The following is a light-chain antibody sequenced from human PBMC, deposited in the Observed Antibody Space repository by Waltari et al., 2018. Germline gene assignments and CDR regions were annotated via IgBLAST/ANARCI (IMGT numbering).Light chain of an antibody. V-gene: IGKV4-1*01. CDR3: QQCYSTPYT. CDR1: QSVLYSSNNKNC. CDR2: WAS. J-gene: IGKJ2*01. Sequence: DIVMTQSPAALAVSLGERATINCKSSQSVLYSSNNKNCLAWYQQRPGHPPKLLIYWASTRESGVPDRFSGSGSGTDFTLTISSLQAEDVAIYYCQQCYSTPYTFGQGTKLEIK.